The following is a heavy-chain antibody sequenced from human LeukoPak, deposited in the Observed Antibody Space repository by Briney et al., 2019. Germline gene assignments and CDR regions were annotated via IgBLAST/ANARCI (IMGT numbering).Heavy chain of an antibody. Sequence: GGSLRLSCAASGFTFSCYGMHWVRQAPGKGLEWVAVTSYDGSNKNYADSVKGRFTISRDNSKNTLYLQMNSLRAEDTAVYYCAKKSPGTYYAPPDYWGQGTLVTVSS. J-gene: IGHJ4*02. CDR1: GFTFSCYG. D-gene: IGHD3-10*01. CDR2: TSYDGSNK. V-gene: IGHV3-30*18. CDR3: AKKSPGTYYAPPDY.